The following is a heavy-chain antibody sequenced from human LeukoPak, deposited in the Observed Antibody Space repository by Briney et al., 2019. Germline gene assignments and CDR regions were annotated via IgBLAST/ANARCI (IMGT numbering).Heavy chain of an antibody. CDR3: ARDPSGSYFDY. J-gene: IGHJ4*02. V-gene: IGHV4-59*01. CDR2: IYYSGST. D-gene: IGHD1-26*01. CDR1: GGSISSYY. Sequence: PSETLSLTCTVSGGSISSYYWSWIRQPPGKGLEWTGYIYYSGSTNYNPSLKSRVTISVDTSKNQFSLNLSSVTAADTAVYYCARDPSGSYFDYWGQGTLVTVSS.